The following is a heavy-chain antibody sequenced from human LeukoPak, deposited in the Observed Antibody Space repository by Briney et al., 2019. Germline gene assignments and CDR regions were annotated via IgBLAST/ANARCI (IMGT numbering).Heavy chain of an antibody. V-gene: IGHV3-23*01. J-gene: IGHJ4*02. CDR1: GFTFSNYA. Sequence: GGSLRLSCAASGFTFSNYAMSWVRQAPGKGLEWVSTISGGGGTTYYADSVKGRFTISRDNSKNTLYLQMNSLRAEDTTVYYCARAKYSSRWSLDYWGQGALVTVSS. CDR3: ARAKYSSRWSLDY. D-gene: IGHD6-13*01. CDR2: ISGGGGTT.